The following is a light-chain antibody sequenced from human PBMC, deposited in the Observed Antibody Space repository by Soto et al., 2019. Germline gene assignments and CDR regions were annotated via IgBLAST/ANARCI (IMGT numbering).Light chain of an antibody. V-gene: IGKV3-11*01. CDR3: QHRNNWPLT. J-gene: IGKJ4*01. Sequence: EIVMTQSPATLSVSPGERATLSCRASQSVGAALGWYQQKRGQPPRLLIYDVFNRATAIPARFSASGSGTDFTLTISSLEPEDFAVYYCQHRNNWPLTLGGGTKVDIK. CDR1: QSVGAA. CDR2: DVF.